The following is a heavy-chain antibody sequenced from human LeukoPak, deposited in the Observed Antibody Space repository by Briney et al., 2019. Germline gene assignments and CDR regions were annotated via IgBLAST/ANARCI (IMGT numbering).Heavy chain of an antibody. D-gene: IGHD1-26*01. Sequence: GASVKVSCKASGYTFTSYYMHWVRQAPGEGLEWMGIINPTGGSTSYAQKFQGRVTMTRDTSTSTAYMELSSLRSEDTAVYYCARGGSYSDYYYYYMDVWGKGTTVTISS. J-gene: IGHJ6*03. V-gene: IGHV1-46*01. CDR2: INPTGGST. CDR3: ARGGSYSDYYYYYMDV. CDR1: GYTFTSYY.